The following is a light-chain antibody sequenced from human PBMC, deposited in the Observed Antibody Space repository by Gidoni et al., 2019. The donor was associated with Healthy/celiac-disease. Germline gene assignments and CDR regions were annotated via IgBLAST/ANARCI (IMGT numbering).Light chain of an antibody. CDR2: AAS. J-gene: IGKJ4*02. Sequence: DLQMTQSPSSLSASVGDRVTITCRASQSISSYLHWYQQKPGKAPKLLIYAASSLQSGVPSRFSGSGSGTDFTLTISSRQPEDLATYYCQQSDSTPLTFGGXTKVEIK. CDR1: QSISSY. CDR3: QQSDSTPLT. V-gene: IGKV1-39*01.